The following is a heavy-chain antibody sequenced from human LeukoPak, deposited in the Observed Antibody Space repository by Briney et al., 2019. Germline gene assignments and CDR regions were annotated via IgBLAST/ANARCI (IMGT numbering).Heavy chain of an antibody. D-gene: IGHD2-2*01. CDR2: ISTDGSST. CDR3: GRGFALVPAGIPDY. Sequence: GGSRRLSCAASGFTFSNYWMHWVRQGPEEGLVWVSRISTDGSSTTYADSVKGRFTISRDNAKNTLYLQMNSLRAEDTAIYYCGRGFALVPAGIPDYWGQGILVTVSS. J-gene: IGHJ4*02. CDR1: GFTFSNYW. V-gene: IGHV3-74*01.